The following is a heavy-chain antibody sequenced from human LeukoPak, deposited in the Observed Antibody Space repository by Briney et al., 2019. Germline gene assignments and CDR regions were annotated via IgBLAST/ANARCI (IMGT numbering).Heavy chain of an antibody. CDR3: AKARDYGDSLDY. Sequence: PGGSLRLSCAASGFTFSSYGMSWVRQAPGKGLEWVSAISGSGGSTYYADSVKGRFTISRDNSKNTLYLQMNSLRAEDTAVYYCAKARDYGDSLDYWGQGTLVTVSS. D-gene: IGHD4-17*01. CDR1: GFTFSSYG. V-gene: IGHV3-23*01. J-gene: IGHJ4*02. CDR2: ISGSGGST.